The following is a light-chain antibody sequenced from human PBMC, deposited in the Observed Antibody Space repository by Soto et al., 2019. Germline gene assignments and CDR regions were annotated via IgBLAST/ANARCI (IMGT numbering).Light chain of an antibody. J-gene: IGKJ4*01. Sequence: EIVLTQSPDTLSLSPVERATLSGMASQSVSSKLAWYQQKPGQAPRLLIYDTSTRATGIPARFSGSGSGTDFTLTISSLQPEDVATYYCQKCGIAPFSFGGGTKVDIK. CDR2: DTS. V-gene: IGKV3-15*01. CDR3: QKCGIAPFS. CDR1: QSVSSK.